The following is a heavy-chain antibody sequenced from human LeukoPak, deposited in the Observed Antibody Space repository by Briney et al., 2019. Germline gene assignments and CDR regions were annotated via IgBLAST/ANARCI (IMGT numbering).Heavy chain of an antibody. CDR1: GFTFSNHA. CDR2: ISGSGTVT. D-gene: IGHD2-15*01. Sequence: GGSLRLSCAASGFTFSNHAMNWVRQAPGKGLEWVSIISGSGTVTYYADSVKGRFTISRDNSRNTLYLQMDSLRAEDTALYYCAKTSVGEGRIIGSGYFDNWGQGTLVTVSS. J-gene: IGHJ4*02. V-gene: IGHV3-23*01. CDR3: AKTSVGEGRIIGSGYFDN.